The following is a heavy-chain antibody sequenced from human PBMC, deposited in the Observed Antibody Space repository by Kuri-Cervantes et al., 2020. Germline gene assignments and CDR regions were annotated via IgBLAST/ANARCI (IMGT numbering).Heavy chain of an antibody. CDR3: ARGRDYSGGYFDY. CDR2: IYYSGST. D-gene: IGHD5-12*01. CDR1: GGSISSSSYY. Sequence: SETLSLTCTVSGGSISSSSYYWGWIRQPPGKGLEWIGSIYYSGSTYYNPSLKSRVTISVDTSKNQFSLKLSSVTAADTAVYYCARGRDYSGGYFDYWGQGTLVTVS. J-gene: IGHJ4*02. V-gene: IGHV4-39*07.